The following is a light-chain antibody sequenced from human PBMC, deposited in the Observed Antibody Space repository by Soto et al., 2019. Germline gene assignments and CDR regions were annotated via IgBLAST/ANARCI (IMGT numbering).Light chain of an antibody. V-gene: IGLV2-8*01. J-gene: IGLJ1*01. CDR1: SSDVGGYDY. Sequence: QSVLTQPPSASGSPEQSVTISCTGTSSDVGGYDYVSWYKQHPCKAPKLMLYEVTIRPSADSVRFSGSKSRNTASLTVSGLQAEDEGDYYRSSHTGGNPSYGFGTGTKVTVL. CDR3: SSHTGGNPSYG. CDR2: EVT.